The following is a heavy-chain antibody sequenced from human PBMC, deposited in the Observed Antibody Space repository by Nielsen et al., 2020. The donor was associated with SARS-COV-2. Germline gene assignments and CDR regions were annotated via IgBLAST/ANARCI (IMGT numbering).Heavy chain of an antibody. CDR1: GGSISSGGYY. CDR3: ARAMITGRIFGVVGAFDI. J-gene: IGHJ3*02. D-gene: IGHD3-3*01. Sequence: SETLSLTCTVSGGSISSGGYYWSWIRQHPGKGLEWIGYISYSGSTYYNPSLKSRVTISVDTSKNQFSLKLSSVTAADTAVYYCARAMITGRIFGVVGAFDIWGQGTMVTVSS. V-gene: IGHV4-31*03. CDR2: ISYSGST.